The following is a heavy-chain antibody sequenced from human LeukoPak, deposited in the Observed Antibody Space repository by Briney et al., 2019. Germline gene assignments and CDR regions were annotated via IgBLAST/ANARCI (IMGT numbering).Heavy chain of an antibody. V-gene: IGHV3-48*01. CDR2: ISSSSSTI. CDR1: GFTFSSYS. CDR3: AGGSGDSSSWYRGNYYYMDV. D-gene: IGHD6-13*01. Sequence: GGSLRLSCAASGFTFSSYSMNWVRQAPGKGLEWVSYISSSSSTIYYADSVKGRFTISRDNAKNSLYLQMNSLRAEDTAVYYCAGGSGDSSSWYRGNYYYMDVWGKGTTVTVSS. J-gene: IGHJ6*03.